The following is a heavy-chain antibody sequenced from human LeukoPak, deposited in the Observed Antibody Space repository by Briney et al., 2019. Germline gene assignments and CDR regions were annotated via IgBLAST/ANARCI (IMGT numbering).Heavy chain of an antibody. CDR3: ARSPTYYYDSSDFDY. Sequence: ASVKVSCKASGYTFTSYGISWVRQAPGQGLEWMGWISAYNGNTTYAQKFQGRVTMTRDMFTSTAYMELRSLRSDDTAVYYCARSPTYYYDSSDFDYWGQGTLVTVSS. CDR2: ISAYNGNT. J-gene: IGHJ4*02. V-gene: IGHV1-18*01. D-gene: IGHD3-22*01. CDR1: GYTFTSYG.